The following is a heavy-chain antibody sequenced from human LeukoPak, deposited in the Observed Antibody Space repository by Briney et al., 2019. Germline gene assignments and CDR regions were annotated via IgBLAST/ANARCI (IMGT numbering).Heavy chain of an antibody. Sequence: GGSLRLSCAASGFTFSNYAMSWVRQAPGKGLEWVSTISGSGGSTFYADSVKGRFTISRDNSKNTLYLQMNSLRAEDTAIYYCAKDPQVRSSGWSECFQHWGQGTLVTVSS. V-gene: IGHV3-23*01. CDR2: ISGSGGST. CDR1: GFTFSNYA. CDR3: AKDPQVRSSGWSECFQH. J-gene: IGHJ1*01. D-gene: IGHD6-19*01.